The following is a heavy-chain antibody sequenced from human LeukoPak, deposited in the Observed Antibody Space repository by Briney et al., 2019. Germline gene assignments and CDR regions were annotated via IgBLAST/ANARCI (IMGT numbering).Heavy chain of an antibody. J-gene: IGHJ4*02. CDR2: IYSGGST. CDR3: AKEYRTGWPFDY. V-gene: IGHV3-53*01. CDR1: GFTVSSNY. D-gene: IGHD6-19*01. Sequence: GGSLRLSCAASGFTVSSNYMRWVRQAPGKGLEWVSVIYSGGSTYYTDSVKGRFTISRDNSKNTVYLQMNSLRAEGTAVYYCAKEYRTGWPFDYWGQGTLVTVSS.